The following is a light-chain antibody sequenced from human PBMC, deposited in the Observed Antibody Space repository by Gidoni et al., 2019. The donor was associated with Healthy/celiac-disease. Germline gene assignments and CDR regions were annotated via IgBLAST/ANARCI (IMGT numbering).Light chain of an antibody. J-gene: IGKJ4*01. Sequence: DIQMTQSPSSLSASVGDRVTITCQASQDISNYLNWYQQKPGNAPKLLIYDASNLETGVPSRCSGSESGTDFTFTISNLQPEDIATYYCQQYAITFGGGTKVEIK. V-gene: IGKV1-33*01. CDR3: QQYAIT. CDR1: QDISNY. CDR2: DAS.